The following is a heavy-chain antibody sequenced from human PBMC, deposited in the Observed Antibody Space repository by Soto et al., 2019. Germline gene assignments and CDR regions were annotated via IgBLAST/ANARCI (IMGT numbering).Heavy chain of an antibody. V-gene: IGHV1-69*13. CDR3: ARGAVAGTTDYYYYGMDV. Sequence: GASVKVSCKASGGSLSTNPISWVRQAPGQGLEWMGGTGSGTGPGNHAQKFQGRLTVTADESTSTAYMELSSLRSEDTAVYYCARGAVAGTTDYYYYGMDVWGQGTTVTVSS. D-gene: IGHD6-19*01. J-gene: IGHJ6*02. CDR1: GGSLSTNP. CDR2: TGSGTGPG.